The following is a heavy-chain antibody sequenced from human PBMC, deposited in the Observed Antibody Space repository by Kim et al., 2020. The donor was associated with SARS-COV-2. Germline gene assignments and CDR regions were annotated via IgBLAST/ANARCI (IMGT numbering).Heavy chain of an antibody. CDR1: GGSFSGYY. V-gene: IGHV4-34*01. CDR3: ARGRRYSSGWYVRY. Sequence: SETLSLTCAVYGGSFSGYYWSWIRQPPGKGLEWIGEINHSGSTNYNPSLKSRVTISVDTSKNQFSLKLSSVTAADTAVYYCARGRRYSSGWYVRYWGQGTLVTVSS. CDR2: INHSGST. D-gene: IGHD6-19*01. J-gene: IGHJ4*02.